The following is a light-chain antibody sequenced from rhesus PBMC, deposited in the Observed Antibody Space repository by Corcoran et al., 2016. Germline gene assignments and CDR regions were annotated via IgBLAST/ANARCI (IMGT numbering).Light chain of an antibody. CDR1: SSDIGGYNG. J-gene: IGLJ1*01. Sequence: QSALTQPPSVSKSLGQSVTISCTGTSSDIGGYNGVSWYQQHPGTAPRLQIYEVSKRPSGVSDRFSGSKFGNTASLTISGLQAEDEADYFCGSYRSGSTYIFGAGTRLTVL. V-gene: IGLV2-38*01. CDR3: GSYRSGSTYI. CDR2: EVS.